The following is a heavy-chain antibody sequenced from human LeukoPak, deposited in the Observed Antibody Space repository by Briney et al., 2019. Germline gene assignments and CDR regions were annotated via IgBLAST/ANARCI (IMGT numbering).Heavy chain of an antibody. D-gene: IGHD6-19*01. V-gene: IGHV3-21*01. Sequence: GGSLRLSCAASGFTFSRYSMNWVRQAPGKGLEWVSYISGGSSFIYYVDSVKGRFTISRDNAKNSLYLQMNSLRAEDTAVYYCARDLGYSSGPNYWGQGARVTVSS. J-gene: IGHJ4*02. CDR3: ARDLGYSSGPNY. CDR1: GFTFSRYS. CDR2: ISGGSSFI.